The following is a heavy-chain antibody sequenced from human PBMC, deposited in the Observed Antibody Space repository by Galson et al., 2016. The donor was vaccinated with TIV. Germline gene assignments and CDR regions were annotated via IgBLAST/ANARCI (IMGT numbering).Heavy chain of an antibody. CDR3: ARIEMVGCSVTRGAHYHAMDV. J-gene: IGHJ6*02. D-gene: IGHD5-24*01. CDR1: GFSLSSGGMC. V-gene: IGHV2-70*11. CDR2: IDWDDDK. Sequence: PALVKPTQTLTLTCTFSGFSLSSGGMCVSWIRQPPGKALEWLARIDWDDDKYYSVSQRTRLTISKDTSKNQVVLTMTNMDPVDSATYYCARIEMVGCSVTRGAHYHAMDVWCHGTTAIVSS.